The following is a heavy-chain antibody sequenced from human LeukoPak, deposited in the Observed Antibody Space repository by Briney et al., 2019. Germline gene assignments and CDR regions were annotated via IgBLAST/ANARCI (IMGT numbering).Heavy chain of an antibody. V-gene: IGHV3-30*04. J-gene: IGHJ4*02. CDR2: ISYDGSDE. Sequence: GRSLRLSCAASGFTFSNYALHWVRQAPGKGLEWVAFISYDGSDEYYADSVKGRFTISRDNSKNTLYLEMNRLRPEDTALYYCAKAGASGSGPIDSWGQGTPVIVSS. CDR3: AKAGASGSGPIDS. D-gene: IGHD3-10*01. CDR1: GFTFSNYA.